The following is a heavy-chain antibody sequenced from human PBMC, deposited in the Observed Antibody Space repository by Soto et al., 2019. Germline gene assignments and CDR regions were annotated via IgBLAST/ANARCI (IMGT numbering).Heavy chain of an antibody. CDR1: GASISDYS. D-gene: IGHD1-20*01. J-gene: IGHJ4*02. V-gene: IGHV4-4*07. CDR3: VRKSGNNWPDEAH. CDR2: IPSTGTI. Sequence: QVQLQESGPALVKPSETLSLTCTVSGASISDYSWSWSRQPAGKGLEWMGRIPSTGTIPYNTSFRSRLNVSIDASRAPFSPRRTSVTAAGTAVNYSVRKSGNNWPDEAHWGQGTQVIFPS.